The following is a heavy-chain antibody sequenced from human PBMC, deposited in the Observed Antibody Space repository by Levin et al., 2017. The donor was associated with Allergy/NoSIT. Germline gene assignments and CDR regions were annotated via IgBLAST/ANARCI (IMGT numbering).Heavy chain of an antibody. D-gene: IGHD3-10*01. CDR3: AMVRGSRAYGADFDS. CDR2: ISYSGNT. V-gene: IGHV4-39*01. J-gene: IGHJ4*02. Sequence: SQTLSLTCSVSGDSIIGSDDFWGWIRQPPGEGLEWIGSISYSGNTYYNASLQSRVTIAVDTSRNQFFLKPMSLTAADTAVYFCAMVRGSRAYGADFDSWGQGTLVTVSS. CDR1: GDSIIGSDDF.